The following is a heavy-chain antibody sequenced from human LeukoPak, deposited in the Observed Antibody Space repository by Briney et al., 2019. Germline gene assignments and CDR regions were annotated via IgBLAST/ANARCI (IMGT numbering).Heavy chain of an antibody. Sequence: SETLSLTCTVSDGSISSSNYYWGWIRQPPGKGLEWIGSIYYSGSTYYNPSLKSRVTISVDTSKNQFSLKVSSVTAADTAVYYCARVGFASGWALDFWGQGTLVTVSS. V-gene: IGHV4-39*01. CDR2: IYYSGST. D-gene: IGHD6-19*01. J-gene: IGHJ4*02. CDR1: DGSISSSNYY. CDR3: ARVGFASGWALDF.